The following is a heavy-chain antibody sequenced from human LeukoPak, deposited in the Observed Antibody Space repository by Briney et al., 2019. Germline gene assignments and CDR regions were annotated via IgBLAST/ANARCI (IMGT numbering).Heavy chain of an antibody. V-gene: IGHV3-23*01. D-gene: IGHD1-1*01. J-gene: IGHJ4*02. CDR1: GFGFSNYD. CDR2: ITASGSGT. Sequence: PGGSLRLSCAASGFGFSNYDMTWVRQAPGKGLEWVSSITASGSGTYYADSVKGRFTVSRDNSKATLYLQLDSLRAEDTAVYYCAKSHRYNDDWGQGTLVSVSS. CDR3: AKSHRYNDD.